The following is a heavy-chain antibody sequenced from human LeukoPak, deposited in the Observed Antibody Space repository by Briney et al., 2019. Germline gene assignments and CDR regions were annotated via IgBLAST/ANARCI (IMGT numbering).Heavy chain of an antibody. CDR1: GGSIISYY. J-gene: IGHJ4*02. CDR2: IYSSGST. D-gene: IGHD5-24*01. V-gene: IGHV4-59*01. Sequence: PSETLSLTCTVSGGSIISYYWSWIRQPPGKGLEWIGYIYSSGSTNYNPSLKSRVTMSVDTSKNQFSLKLSSVTAADTAVYYCARGSKMATISDYLGQGTLVTVSS. CDR3: ARGSKMATISDY.